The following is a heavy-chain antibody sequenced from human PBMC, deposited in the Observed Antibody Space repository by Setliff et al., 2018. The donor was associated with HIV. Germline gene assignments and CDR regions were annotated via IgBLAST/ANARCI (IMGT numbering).Heavy chain of an antibody. V-gene: IGHV4-30-4*01. Sequence: SETLSLTCTVSGGSIRTEDVYWSWIRQAPGKGLEWIGHIYYSGTIYYNPSLKSRLNISIDKSKNKFSLKMTSVTAADTAVYNCVRNGYYSLDYWGQGTLVTVSS. CDR1: GGSIRTEDVY. CDR3: VRNGYYSLDY. D-gene: IGHD3-22*01. CDR2: IYYSGTI. J-gene: IGHJ4*02.